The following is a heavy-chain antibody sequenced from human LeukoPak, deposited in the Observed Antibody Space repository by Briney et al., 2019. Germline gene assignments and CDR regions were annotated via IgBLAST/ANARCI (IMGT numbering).Heavy chain of an antibody. D-gene: IGHD2-15*01. CDR1: GFTFSSYA. Sequence: SGGSLRLSCAASGFTFSSYAMSWVRQAPGKGLEWVAVIWYDGSNKYYADSVKGRFTISRDNSKNTLYLQMNSLRAEDTAVYYCARDPRRLPLYYFDYWGQGTLVTVSS. CDR3: ARDPRRLPLYYFDY. V-gene: IGHV3-33*08. J-gene: IGHJ4*02. CDR2: IWYDGSNK.